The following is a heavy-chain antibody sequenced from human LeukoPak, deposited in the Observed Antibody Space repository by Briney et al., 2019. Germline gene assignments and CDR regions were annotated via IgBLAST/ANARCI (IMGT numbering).Heavy chain of an antibody. D-gene: IGHD3-22*01. CDR1: GFTFSSYG. V-gene: IGHV3-30*02. J-gene: IGHJ4*02. CDR3: AKPYYDSSGYYYDY. Sequence: GGSLRLSCAASGFTFSSYGMHWVRQAPGKGLEWVAFIRYDGSNKYYADSVKGRFTISRDNSKNTLYLQMNSLRAEDTAVYYCAKPYYDSSGYYYDYWGQGTLVTVSS. CDR2: IRYDGSNK.